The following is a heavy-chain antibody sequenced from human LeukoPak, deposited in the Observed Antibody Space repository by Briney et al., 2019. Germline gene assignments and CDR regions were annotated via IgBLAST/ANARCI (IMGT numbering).Heavy chain of an antibody. CDR3: ARHKLSRGSGYYFDY. V-gene: IGHV4-34*01. J-gene: IGHJ4*02. D-gene: IGHD3-22*01. CDR2: INHSGST. Sequence: SETLSLTCAVYGGSFSGYYWSWIRQPPGKGLEWIGEINHSGSTNYNPSLKSRVTISVDTSKNQFSLKLSSVTAADTAVYYCARHKLSRGSGYYFDYWGQGTLVTVSS. CDR1: GGSFSGYY.